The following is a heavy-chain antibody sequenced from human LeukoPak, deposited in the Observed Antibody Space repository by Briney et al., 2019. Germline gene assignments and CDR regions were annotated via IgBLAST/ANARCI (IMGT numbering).Heavy chain of an antibody. CDR3: ATDGEMATILADAFDI. CDR1: GYTLTELS. V-gene: IGHV1-24*01. D-gene: IGHD5-24*01. J-gene: IGHJ3*02. CDR2: FDPEDGET. Sequence: GASVKVSCKVSGYTLTELSMHWVRQAPGKGLEWMGGFDPEDGETIYAQKSQGRVTMTEDTSTDTAYMELSSLRSEDTAVYYCATDGEMATILADAFDIWGQGTMVTVSS.